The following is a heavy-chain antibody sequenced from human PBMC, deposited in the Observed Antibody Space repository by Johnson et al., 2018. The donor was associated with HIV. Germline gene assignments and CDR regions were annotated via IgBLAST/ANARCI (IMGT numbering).Heavy chain of an antibody. V-gene: IGHV3-74*01. Sequence: VQLVESGGGLVQPGGSLRLSCAASGLIFSRSWIHWVRQAPGKGLVWVSRTNSDGSTTNYADSVKGRFTISRDKAKNTVHLQMNSLSAEDTAVYYCARECCFDVWGQGTMVTVSS. D-gene: IGHD3-10*02. CDR2: TNSDGSTT. CDR1: GLIFSRSW. CDR3: ARECCFDV. J-gene: IGHJ3*01.